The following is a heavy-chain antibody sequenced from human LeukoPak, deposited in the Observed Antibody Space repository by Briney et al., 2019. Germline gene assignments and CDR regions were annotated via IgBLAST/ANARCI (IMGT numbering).Heavy chain of an antibody. J-gene: IGHJ3*02. CDR3: AKDLGYGSGSPMGDAFDI. Sequence: TGGSLRLSCAASGFSFSSYSMNWVRQAPGKGLEWVSSISTTSIYIYYADSVRGRFSISRGNAKSSLCLQMNSLRAEDTAVYYCAKDLGYGSGSPMGDAFDIWGQGTLVTVSS. D-gene: IGHD3-10*01. CDR1: GFSFSSYS. V-gene: IGHV3-21*04. CDR2: ISTTSIYI.